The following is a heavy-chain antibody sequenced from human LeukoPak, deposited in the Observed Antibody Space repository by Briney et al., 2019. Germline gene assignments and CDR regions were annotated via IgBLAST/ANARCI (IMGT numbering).Heavy chain of an antibody. J-gene: IGHJ4*02. CDR3: ARIKVGATGIDY. D-gene: IGHD1-26*01. V-gene: IGHV3-11*04. Sequence: KPGGSLRLSCAASGFTFSDYYMSWIRQAPGKGLEWVSYISSSGSTIYYADSVKGRFTFSRDNAKNTLYLQMNSLRVEDTAVYYCARIKVGATGIDYWGQGTLVTVSS. CDR2: ISSSGSTI. CDR1: GFTFSDYY.